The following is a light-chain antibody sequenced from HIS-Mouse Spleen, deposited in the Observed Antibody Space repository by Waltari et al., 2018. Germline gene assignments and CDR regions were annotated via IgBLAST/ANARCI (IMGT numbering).Light chain of an antibody. CDR1: NIRSKS. Sequence: SYVLTQPPSVSVAPGKTARITCGGNNIRSKSGHWYQQRPGQAPVLVVYDDSDRPSGIPERFSGSNSGNTATLTISRVEAGDEADYYCQVWDSSSDHVVFGGGTKLTVL. V-gene: IGLV3-21*03. CDR3: QVWDSSSDHVV. CDR2: DDS. J-gene: IGLJ2*01.